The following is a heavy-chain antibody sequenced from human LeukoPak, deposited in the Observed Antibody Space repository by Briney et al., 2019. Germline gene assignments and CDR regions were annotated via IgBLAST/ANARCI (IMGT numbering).Heavy chain of an antibody. J-gene: IGHJ4*02. V-gene: IGHV1-69*04. CDR1: GGTFSSYA. Sequence: SVKVSCKASGGTFSSYAISWVRQAPGQGLEWMGRIIPILGIANYAQKFQGRVTITADKSTSTAYMELSSLRSEDTAVYYCARTALVEVATFDYWGQGTLVTVSS. CDR2: IIPILGIA. CDR3: ARTALVEVATFDY. D-gene: IGHD5-24*01.